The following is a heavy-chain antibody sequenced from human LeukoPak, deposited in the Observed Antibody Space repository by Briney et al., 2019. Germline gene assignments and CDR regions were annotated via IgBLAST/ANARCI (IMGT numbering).Heavy chain of an antibody. CDR3: ARGASYSSSHWFDP. CDR2: IIPIFGTA. Sequence: SVKVSCKASGGTFSSYAISWVRQAPGQGLEWMGGIIPIFGTANYAQKFQGRVTITADKSTSTAYMELSSLRSEDTAVYYCARGASYSSSHWFDPWGQGTLVTVSS. CDR1: GGTFSSYA. J-gene: IGHJ5*02. D-gene: IGHD6-6*01. V-gene: IGHV1-69*06.